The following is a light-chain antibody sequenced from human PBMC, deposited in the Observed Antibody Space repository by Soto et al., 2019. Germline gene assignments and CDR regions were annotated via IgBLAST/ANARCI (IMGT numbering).Light chain of an antibody. CDR1: QSLLHTSGDNY. V-gene: IGKV2-28*01. CDR2: LGS. Sequence: EIVMTQSPLSLSVTPGEPASISSRCSQSLLHTSGDNYLDWYLQRPGQSPQLLIYLGSKRASGVSDRFSGSGSGTRFTLRISRVEAEDVGFYYCMQAQQIPRTFGQGTKVEIK. CDR3: MQAQQIPRT. J-gene: IGKJ1*01.